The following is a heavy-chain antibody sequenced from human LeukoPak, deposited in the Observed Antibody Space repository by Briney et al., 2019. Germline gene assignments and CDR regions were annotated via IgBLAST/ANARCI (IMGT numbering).Heavy chain of an antibody. D-gene: IGHD6-13*01. J-gene: IGHJ3*02. CDR2: IYYSGST. V-gene: IGHV4-39*01. Sequence: PSETLSLTCTVSGGSISSSSYYWGWIRQPPGKGLEWIGSIYYSGSTYYNPSLKSRVTISVDTSKNQFSLKLSSVTAADTAVYYCARIINSSSWYLDAFDIWGQGTMVTVSS. CDR1: GGSISSSSYY. CDR3: ARIINSSSWYLDAFDI.